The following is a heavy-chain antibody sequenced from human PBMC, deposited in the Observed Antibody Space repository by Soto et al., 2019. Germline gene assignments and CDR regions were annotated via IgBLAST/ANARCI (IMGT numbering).Heavy chain of an antibody. CDR1: GFSSSDHA. D-gene: IGHD3-3*01. V-gene: IGHV3-49*04. Sequence: LCSALCGFSSSDHAVAWVRQAPGKGLEWVAFTTSHSYGGTTDYAASVKGRFTISRDDSKSIAYLQMNSLQIADTAIYYCARDGDYYGMDVWGQATTVTLPS. J-gene: IGHJ6*02. CDR2: TTSHSYGGTT. CDR3: ARDGDYYGMDV.